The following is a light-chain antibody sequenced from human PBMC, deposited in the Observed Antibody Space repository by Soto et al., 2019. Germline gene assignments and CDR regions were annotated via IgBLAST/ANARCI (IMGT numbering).Light chain of an antibody. Sequence: DIVMTQSPDSLAVSLGERATINCRSSQSVLYSSNDKNYLAWYQQKPGQPPKLLISWASTRESGVPDRFGGSGSGTDFTLTISSLQAEDVAFYYCQQYFSTPPYTFGQGTKLEIK. CDR3: QQYFSTPPYT. CDR1: QSVLYSSNDKNY. V-gene: IGKV4-1*01. J-gene: IGKJ2*01. CDR2: WAS.